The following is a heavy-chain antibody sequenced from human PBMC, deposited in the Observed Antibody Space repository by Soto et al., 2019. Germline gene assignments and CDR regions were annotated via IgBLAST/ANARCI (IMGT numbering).Heavy chain of an antibody. CDR2: INPNSGGT. CDR3: ARSSGTYSDFDY. Sequence: ASVKVSCKASGYSFTAYCVHCVRQAPGQGLEWMGWINPNSGGTNYAQRFQGRVAMTTDTSTNTAYMELNGLKSDDTALYFCARSSGTYSDFDYWGQGTQVTV. V-gene: IGHV1-2*02. D-gene: IGHD1-26*01. J-gene: IGHJ4*01. CDR1: GYSFTAYC.